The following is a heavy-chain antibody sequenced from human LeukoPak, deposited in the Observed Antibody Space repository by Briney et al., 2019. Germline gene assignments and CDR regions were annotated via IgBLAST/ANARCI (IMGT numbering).Heavy chain of an antibody. D-gene: IGHD6-19*01. CDR1: GSSFSSYT. CDR3: ARGAVAGLEGVDY. V-gene: IGHV1-69*02. CDR2: IIPIHNMI. J-gene: IGHJ4*02. Sequence: ASVKVSCKVSGSSFSSYTISWVRQAPRQGLEWMGRIIPIHNMINYAQNFQDRVTITADKSTSTAYMELSSLRSEYTAIYYCARGAVAGLEGVDYWGQGTLVTVSS.